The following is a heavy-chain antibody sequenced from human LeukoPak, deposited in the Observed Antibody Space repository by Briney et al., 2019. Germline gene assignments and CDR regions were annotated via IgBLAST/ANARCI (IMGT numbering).Heavy chain of an antibody. D-gene: IGHD3-10*01. J-gene: IGHJ3*02. CDR2: INPNSGGT. CDR1: GYTFTGYY. CDR3: ASLKRYGSGSYYPIDI. Sequence: ASVKVSCKASGYTFTGYYMHWVRQAPGQGLEWMGWINPNSGGTNYAQKFQGRVTMTRDTSISTAYMELNRLRSDDTAVYYCASLKRYGSGSYYPIDIWGQGTMVTVSS. V-gene: IGHV1-2*02.